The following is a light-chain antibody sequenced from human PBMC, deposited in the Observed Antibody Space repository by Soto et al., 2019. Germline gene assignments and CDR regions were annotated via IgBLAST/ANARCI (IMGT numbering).Light chain of an antibody. Sequence: DIQMTQSPSTLSASVGDRVTITCRASQSISNWLAWDQQKPGKAPNLLIYKASSLESGVPSSFSGSGSGTEFTLTISSLQPDDSATYYCQQYHTLYTFGPGTKVEIK. CDR2: KAS. J-gene: IGKJ2*01. V-gene: IGKV1-5*03. CDR3: QQYHTLYT. CDR1: QSISNW.